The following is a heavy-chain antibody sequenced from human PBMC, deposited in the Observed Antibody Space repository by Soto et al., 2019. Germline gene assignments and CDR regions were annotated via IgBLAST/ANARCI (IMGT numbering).Heavy chain of an antibody. CDR1: GDSVSSNSAA. J-gene: IGHJ3*02. V-gene: IGHV6-1*01. CDR2: TYYRSKWYN. CDR3: ARDRTTYYCDSSGRHDAFDI. D-gene: IGHD3-22*01. Sequence: PSQTLSLTCAISGDSVSSNSAAWNLIRQSPSRGLEWLGRTYYRSKWYNDYAVSVKSRITINPDTSKNQFSLQLNSVTPEDTAVYYCARDRTTYYCDSSGRHDAFDIWGQGTMVTVS.